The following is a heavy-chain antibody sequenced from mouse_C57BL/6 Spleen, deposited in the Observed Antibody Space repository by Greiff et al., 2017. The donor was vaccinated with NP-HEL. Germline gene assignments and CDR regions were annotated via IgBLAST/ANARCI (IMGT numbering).Heavy chain of an antibody. CDR3: ARSVVPYYYAMDY. CDR1: GFTFTDYY. J-gene: IGHJ4*01. Sequence: EVHLVESGGGLVQPGGSLSLSCAASGFTFTDYYMSWVRQPPGKALEWLGFIRNKANGYTTEYSASVKGRFTISRDNSQSILYLQMNALRAEDSATYYCARSVVPYYYAMDYWGQGTSVTVSS. V-gene: IGHV7-3*01. D-gene: IGHD1-1*01. CDR2: IRNKANGYTT.